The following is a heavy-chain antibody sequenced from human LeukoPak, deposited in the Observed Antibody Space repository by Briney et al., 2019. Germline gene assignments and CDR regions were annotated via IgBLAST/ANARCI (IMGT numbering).Heavy chain of an antibody. CDR3: AKEDFRDHTTGFDS. CDR1: GFTFSSYA. CDR2: ISGSGGT. J-gene: IGHJ5*01. D-gene: IGHD1-1*01. V-gene: IGHV3-23*01. Sequence: GGSLRLSCAASGFTFSSYAVSWVRQAPGRGLEGVSAISGSGGTYYIASVKGRFIVSRDNSRNTLYLQLNSLRAEDTAIYYCAKEDFRDHTTGFDSWGQGTLVTVSS.